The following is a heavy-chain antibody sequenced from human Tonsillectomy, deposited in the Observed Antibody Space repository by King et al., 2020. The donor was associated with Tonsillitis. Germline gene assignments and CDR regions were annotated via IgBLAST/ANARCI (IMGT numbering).Heavy chain of an antibody. D-gene: IGHD4-17*01. Sequence: VQLVESGGGVVQPGRSLRLSCAASGFTFSSYGMHWVRQAPGKGLEWVAVIWYDGSNKYYADSVKGRFTISRDNSKNTLYLQMNSLGAEDTAVYYCARDFGERYGDLLYYYYGMDVWGQGTTVTVSS. V-gene: IGHV3-33*01. CDR2: IWYDGSNK. CDR1: GFTFSSYG. CDR3: ARDFGERYGDLLYYYYGMDV. J-gene: IGHJ6*02.